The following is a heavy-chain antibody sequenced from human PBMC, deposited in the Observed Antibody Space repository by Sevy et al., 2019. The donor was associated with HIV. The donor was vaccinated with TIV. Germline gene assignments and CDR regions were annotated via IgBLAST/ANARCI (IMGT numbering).Heavy chain of an antibody. J-gene: IGHJ6*02. Sequence: GGSLRLSCVGSGFTFSSYSMNWVRQAPGKGLEWLSYMNSITSTIYYADSVKGRFTVPRDNAKNSVSLQMHSLRAEDTAVYYCARNGGYADYGMDVWGQGTTVTVSS. CDR3: ARNGGYADYGMDV. D-gene: IGHD2-2*01. V-gene: IGHV3-48*01. CDR1: GFTFSSYS. CDR2: MNSITSTI.